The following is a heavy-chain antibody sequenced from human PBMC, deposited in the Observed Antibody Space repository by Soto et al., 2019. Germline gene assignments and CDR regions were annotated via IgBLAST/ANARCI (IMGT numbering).Heavy chain of an antibody. CDR3: ARVVPAAKYFDY. V-gene: IGHV4-31*03. CDR2: IYYSGST. Sequence: SLSLTGTVSVGSIRSGGYYWSWILQHPGKGLEWIGYIYYSGSTYYNPSLKSRVTISVDTSKNQFSLKLSSVTAADTAVYYCARVVPAAKYFDYWGQGTLVTVSS. CDR1: VGSIRSGGYY. J-gene: IGHJ4*02. D-gene: IGHD2-2*01.